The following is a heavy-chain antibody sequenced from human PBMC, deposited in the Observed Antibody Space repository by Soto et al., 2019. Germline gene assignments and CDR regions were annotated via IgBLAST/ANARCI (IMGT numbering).Heavy chain of an antibody. CDR3: ARVLERPLYFDY. CDR1: SGSISSSNW. Sequence: SETLSLTCAVSSGSISSSNWWSWVRQPPGEGLEWIGEIYHSGSTNYNPSLKSRVTISVDKSKNQFSLKLSSVTAADTAVYYCARVLERPLYFDYWGQGTLVTVSS. V-gene: IGHV4-4*02. J-gene: IGHJ4*02. D-gene: IGHD1-1*01. CDR2: IYHSGST.